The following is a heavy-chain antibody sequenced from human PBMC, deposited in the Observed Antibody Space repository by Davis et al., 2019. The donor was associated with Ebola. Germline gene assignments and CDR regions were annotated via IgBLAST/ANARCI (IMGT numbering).Heavy chain of an antibody. CDR3: ARVVGYNLIIAGGTPGALNV. D-gene: IGHD5-24*01. Sequence: SETLSLTCTVSGGSIGSGGYYWAWIRQHPGKGLEWMGCIYYSGSTYYNPSLKSQITISVDMSKNHFSLKLRSVTAADTAVYYCARVVGYNLIIAGGTPGALNVWGQGKMVTVSS. CDR1: GGSIGSGGYY. V-gene: IGHV4-31*01. CDR2: IYYSGST. J-gene: IGHJ3*01.